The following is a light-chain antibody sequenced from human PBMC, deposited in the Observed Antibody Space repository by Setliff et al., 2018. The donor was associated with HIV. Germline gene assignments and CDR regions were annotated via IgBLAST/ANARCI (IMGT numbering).Light chain of an antibody. CDR3: NSFTSSNTYV. CDR2: EVN. V-gene: IGLV2-14*01. J-gene: IGLJ1*01. Sequence: QSALAQPASVSGSPGQSVTISCTGTSRDVGGGQNYVSWYQQHPDKAPRLILYEVNKRPSGISDRFSGSKSGNTASLTISGLQAEDEAGYYCNSFTSSNTYVFGSGTKVTVL. CDR1: SRDVGGGQNY.